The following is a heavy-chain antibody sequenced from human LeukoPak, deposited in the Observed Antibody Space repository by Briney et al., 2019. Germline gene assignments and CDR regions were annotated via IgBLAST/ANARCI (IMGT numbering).Heavy chain of an antibody. CDR2: IYYSGST. CDR3: ARQGQSLSLDY. CDR1: GGSISSYY. D-gene: IGHD5/OR15-5a*01. Sequence: PSETLSLTCTVSGGSISSYYWSWIRQPPGKGLEWIGYIYYSGSTNYNPSLKSRVTISVDTSKNQFSLKLSSVTAADTAVYYCARQGQSLSLDYWGQGTLVTVSS. V-gene: IGHV4-59*08. J-gene: IGHJ4*02.